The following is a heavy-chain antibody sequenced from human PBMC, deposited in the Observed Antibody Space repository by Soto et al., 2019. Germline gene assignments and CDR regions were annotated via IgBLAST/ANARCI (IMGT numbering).Heavy chain of an antibody. Sequence: PSETLSLTCTVSGGSISSSSYYWGWIRQPPGKGLEWIGSIYYSGSTYHNPSLKSRVTISVDTSKNQFSLKLSSVTAADTAVYYCARQGVDIVATTNFDYWGQGTLVTVSS. V-gene: IGHV4-39*01. CDR2: IYYSGST. CDR1: GGSISSSSYY. CDR3: ARQGVDIVATTNFDY. D-gene: IGHD5-12*01. J-gene: IGHJ4*02.